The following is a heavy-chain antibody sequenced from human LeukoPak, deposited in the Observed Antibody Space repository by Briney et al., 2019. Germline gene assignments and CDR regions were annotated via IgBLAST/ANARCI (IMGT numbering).Heavy chain of an antibody. CDR3: ARDPCGGDCYFFDY. D-gene: IGHD2-21*02. Sequence: GGSLRLSCAAPGFTLSSNSMNWVRQAAGKGLEWVSYTSSSTTTIHYADSVKGRFTISRENAKNSLYLQMNSLRDEDTAVYYCARDPCGGDCYFFDYWGQGTLVTVSS. CDR2: TSSSTTTI. CDR1: GFTLSSNS. V-gene: IGHV3-48*02. J-gene: IGHJ4*02.